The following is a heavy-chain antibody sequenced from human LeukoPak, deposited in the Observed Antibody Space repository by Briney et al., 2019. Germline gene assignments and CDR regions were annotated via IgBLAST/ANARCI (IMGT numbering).Heavy chain of an antibody. CDR3: ARDTGAYYDSGGLDY. Sequence: GGSLRLSCAASGFTFSSYWMHWVRQAPGKGLVWVSRISNDGGNTSYADSVKGRFTISRDNAKNSLYLQMNSLRAEDTAVYYCARDTGAYYDSGGLDYWGQGTLVTVSS. J-gene: IGHJ4*02. CDR1: GFTFSSYW. V-gene: IGHV3-74*01. CDR2: ISNDGGNT. D-gene: IGHD3-22*01.